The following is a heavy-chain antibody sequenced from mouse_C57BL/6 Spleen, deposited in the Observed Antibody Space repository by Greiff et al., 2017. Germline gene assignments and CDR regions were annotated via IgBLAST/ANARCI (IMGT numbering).Heavy chain of an antibody. V-gene: IGHV1-26*01. CDR2: INPNNGGT. D-gene: IGHD2-3*01. J-gene: IGHJ4*01. CDR1: GYTFTDYY. CDR3: ARGYYDGYAMDY. Sequence: VQLQQSGPELVKPGASVKISCKASGYTFTDYYMNWVKQSHGKSLEWIGDINPNNGGTSYNQKFKGKATLTVDKSSSTAYMELRSLTSEDSAVYYCARGYYDGYAMDYWGQGTSVTVSS.